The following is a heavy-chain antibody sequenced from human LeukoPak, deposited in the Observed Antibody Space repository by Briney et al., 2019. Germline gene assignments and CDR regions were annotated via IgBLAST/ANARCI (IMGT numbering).Heavy chain of an antibody. D-gene: IGHD1-26*01. Sequence: PGGSLRLSCAASGFTFSSYAMSWVRQAPGKGLEWVSAISDSGASTYYADSVKGRFTISRDNSKNTLYLLMNSLRAEDTAVYYCAKDSGSYYFDYWGQGTLVTVSS. CDR1: GFTFSSYA. CDR2: ISDSGAST. CDR3: AKDSGSYYFDY. V-gene: IGHV3-23*01. J-gene: IGHJ4*02.